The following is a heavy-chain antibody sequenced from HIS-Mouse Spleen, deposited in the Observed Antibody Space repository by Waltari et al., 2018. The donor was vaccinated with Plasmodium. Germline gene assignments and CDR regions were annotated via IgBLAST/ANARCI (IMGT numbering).Heavy chain of an antibody. J-gene: IGHJ4*02. D-gene: IGHD6-19*01. CDR2: IYSGGST. CDR1: GFTFSSNY. Sequence: EVQLVETGGGLIQPGGSLSLPCAAPGFTFSSNYLSWVRQAQGKGLEWVSVIYSGGSTYDADSVKGRFTISRDNSKNTLYLQMNSLRAEDTAVYYCAWCSSGWYYFDYWGQGTLVTVSS. CDR3: AWCSSGWYYFDY. V-gene: IGHV3-53*02.